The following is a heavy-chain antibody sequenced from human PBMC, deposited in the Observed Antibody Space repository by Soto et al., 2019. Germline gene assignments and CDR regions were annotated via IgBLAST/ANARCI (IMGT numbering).Heavy chain of an antibody. D-gene: IGHD2-15*01. V-gene: IGHV3-53*01. Sequence: PGGSLRLSCAASGFTVSSNYMSWVRQAPGKGLEWVSVIYSGGSTYYADSVKGRFTISRDNAKNSLYLQMNSLRAEDTAVYYCARGKERVVVAATPRYYYYYGMDVWGQGTTVTVSS. CDR1: GFTVSSNY. J-gene: IGHJ6*02. CDR3: ARGKERVVVAATPRYYYYYGMDV. CDR2: IYSGGST.